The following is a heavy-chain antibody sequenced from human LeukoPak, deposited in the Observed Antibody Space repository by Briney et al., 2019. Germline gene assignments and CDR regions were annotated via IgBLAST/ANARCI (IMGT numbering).Heavy chain of an antibody. CDR2: IRGVGVST. Sequence: PGGSLKLSFPPPGFTFTTYAIAWSRQPPGKGWGGSSAIRGVGVSTYYADSVKGRFTISRDNSKNTLYLQMNSLRAEDTAVYYCAKDRTVRITMIVVAGGWLDPWGQGTLVTVSS. CDR3: AKDRTVRITMIVVAGGWLDP. D-gene: IGHD3-22*01. J-gene: IGHJ5*02. CDR1: GFTFTTYA. V-gene: IGHV3-23*01.